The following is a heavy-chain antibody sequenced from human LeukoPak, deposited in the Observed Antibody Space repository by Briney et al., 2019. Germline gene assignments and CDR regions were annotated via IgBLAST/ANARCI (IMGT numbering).Heavy chain of an antibody. D-gene: IGHD1-14*01. Sequence: LETLSLTCTVSPDSTTSNFWSWVRQPPGEGLEWIGEIHRSGSTNYNPSLQSRVTISIDRSKNQIALELSSVTAADTAVYYCAREIVGGFNPGAYWGQGTLVTVSS. CDR2: IHRSGST. CDR1: PDSTTSNF. CDR3: AREIVGGFNPGAY. J-gene: IGHJ4*02. V-gene: IGHV4-4*02.